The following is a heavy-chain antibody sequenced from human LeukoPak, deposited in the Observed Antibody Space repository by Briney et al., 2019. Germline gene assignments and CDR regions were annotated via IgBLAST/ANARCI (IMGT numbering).Heavy chain of an antibody. Sequence: PSETLSLTCTVSGGSLTSYYWSWIRQPPGEGLEWIGYIYYSGSTKYNPSLKSRVTISVDTSKNQFSLRLSSVTAADTAVYYCARAFDSSGYLVPLDYWGQGTLVTVSS. V-gene: IGHV4-59*01. J-gene: IGHJ4*02. CDR2: IYYSGST. D-gene: IGHD3-22*01. CDR1: GGSLTSYY. CDR3: ARAFDSSGYLVPLDY.